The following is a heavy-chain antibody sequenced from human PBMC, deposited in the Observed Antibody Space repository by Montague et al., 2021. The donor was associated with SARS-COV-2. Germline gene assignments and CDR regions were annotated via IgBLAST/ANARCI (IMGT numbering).Heavy chain of an antibody. V-gene: IGHV4-59*11. J-gene: IGHJ4*02. CDR1: GGSLSSHY. Sequence: SETLSLTCTVSGGSLSSHYWSWIRKAPGKGLEWLGNIFYKGNTNYNFFLWGRVSMSLDTPQNQFSLRLTSLTAADTAVYYCARSISSSGERDNWGQGILVTVSS. D-gene: IGHD3-22*01. CDR3: ARSISSSGERDN. CDR2: IFYKGNT.